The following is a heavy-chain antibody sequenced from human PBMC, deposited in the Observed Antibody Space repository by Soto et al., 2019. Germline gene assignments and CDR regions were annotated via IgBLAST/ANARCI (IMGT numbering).Heavy chain of an antibody. CDR2: IFSNDEK. Sequence: QVTVKESGPVLVKPTETLPLTCTASGLSLSNAGLGVSWIRQPPGKALEWLAHIFSNDEKSYSTSLKSRLTISKDTSKSQVVLTMTNMDPVDTATYYCAATYSTSWYWFDTWGQGTLVTVSS. CDR3: AATYSTSWYWFDT. V-gene: IGHV2-26*01. CDR1: GLSLSNAGLG. D-gene: IGHD6-13*01. J-gene: IGHJ5*02.